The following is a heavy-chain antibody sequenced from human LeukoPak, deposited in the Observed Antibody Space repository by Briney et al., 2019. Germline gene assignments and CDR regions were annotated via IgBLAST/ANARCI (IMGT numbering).Heavy chain of an antibody. J-gene: IGHJ3*01. V-gene: IGHV3-23*01. CDR2: ITGSDSRT. CDR3: AKVTLRGGGRNHDAFDV. Sequence: GGSLRLSCAPSVFTLSSYVMTWVRQAPRKGLEWVSVITGSDSRTYYADSVKGRFSISRDNSKNTVYLQMNSLRAEDTAAYYCAKVTLRGGGRNHDAFDVWGQGTMVTVSS. D-gene: IGHD2-15*01. CDR1: VFTLSSYV.